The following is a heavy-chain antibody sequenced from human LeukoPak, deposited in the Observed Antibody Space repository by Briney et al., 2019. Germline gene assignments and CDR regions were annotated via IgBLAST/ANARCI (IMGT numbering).Heavy chain of an antibody. CDR3: AREGSSGWYWDY. CDR2: IKQDGSDK. J-gene: IGHJ4*02. V-gene: IGHV3-7*01. Sequence: PGGSLRLSCAASGFTFGSYWMSWVRQAPGQGLEWVANIKQDGSDKYYVDSVKGRFTISRDNAKNSLYLQMNSLRAEDTALYYCAREGSSGWYWDYWGQGTLVTVSS. CDR1: GFTFGSYW. D-gene: IGHD6-19*01.